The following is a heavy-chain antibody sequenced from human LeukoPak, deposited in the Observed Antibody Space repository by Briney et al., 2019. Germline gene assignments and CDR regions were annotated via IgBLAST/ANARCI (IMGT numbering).Heavy chain of an antibody. CDR1: GFTLSRYG. CDR3: VRVLAAAGTEAFDY. J-gene: IGHJ4*02. Sequence: GGSLRLSCAASGFTLSRYGMHWIRQTPGKGLEWVALISNARSNKYYADSVEGRFTICRDNSKNTMSLKMNSLKPEDTGVYFCVRVLAAAGTEAFDYWGQGVLVTVSS. V-gene: IGHV3-30*03. CDR2: ISNARSNK. D-gene: IGHD6-13*01.